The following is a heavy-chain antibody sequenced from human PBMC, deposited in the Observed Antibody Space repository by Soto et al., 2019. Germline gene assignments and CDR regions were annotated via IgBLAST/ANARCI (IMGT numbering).Heavy chain of an antibody. CDR2: IIPIFGTA. CDR3: ARGHPYGSGSYSPWYYFDY. CDR1: GGTFSSYA. Sequence: GASVKVSCKASGGTFSSYAISWVRQAPGQGLEWMGGIIPIFGTANYAQKFQGRVTITADKSTSTAYMELSSLRSEDTAVYYCARGHPYGSGSYSPWYYFDYWGQVTLDTVST. V-gene: IGHV1-69*06. J-gene: IGHJ4*02. D-gene: IGHD3-10*01.